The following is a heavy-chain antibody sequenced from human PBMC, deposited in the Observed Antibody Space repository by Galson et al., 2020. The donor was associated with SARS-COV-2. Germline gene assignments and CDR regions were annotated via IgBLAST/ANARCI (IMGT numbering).Heavy chain of an antibody. CDR3: AREAIGAAGHYYVMDV. J-gene: IGHJ6*02. D-gene: IGHD6-13*01. Sequence: SGNTNYNPSLKSRVSISADTSKNQFSLKLRSVTSADTAVYYCAREAIGAAGHYYVMDVWGQGTTVTVSS. V-gene: IGHV4-59*01. CDR2: SGNT.